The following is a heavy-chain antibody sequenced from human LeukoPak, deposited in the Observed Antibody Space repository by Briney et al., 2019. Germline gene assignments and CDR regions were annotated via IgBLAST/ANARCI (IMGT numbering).Heavy chain of an antibody. J-gene: IGHJ4*02. D-gene: IGHD5-18*01. CDR2: IYYSGST. V-gene: IGHV4-59*01. CDR1: GDSISSYY. Sequence: SETLSLTCTVSGDSISSYYWSWIRQTPGKGLEWIGYIYYSGSTNYNPSLKSRVTISVDTSKNQFSLKLSSVTAADTAVYYCARGGARGYADYWGQGTLVTVSS. CDR3: ARGGARGYADY.